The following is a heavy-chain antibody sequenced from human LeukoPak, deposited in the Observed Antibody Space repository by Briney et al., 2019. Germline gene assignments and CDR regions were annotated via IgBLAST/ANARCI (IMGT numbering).Heavy chain of an antibody. D-gene: IGHD2-15*01. Sequence: GGSLRLFCAASGFTFRIYAMSWVRQAPGKGLEWLSAISGSGGSTYYADSVKGRLTLSRDHSKNTLYLQTNSLRAEDTGVYYCAKDQFIGEVVAPIGDFDYWGQGTLVTVSS. CDR2: ISGSGGST. V-gene: IGHV3-23*01. CDR3: AKDQFIGEVVAPIGDFDY. CDR1: GFTFRIYA. J-gene: IGHJ4*02.